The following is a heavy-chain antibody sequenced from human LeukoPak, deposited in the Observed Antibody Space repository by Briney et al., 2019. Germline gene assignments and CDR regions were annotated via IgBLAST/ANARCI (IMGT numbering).Heavy chain of an antibody. J-gene: IGHJ4*02. Sequence: GGSLRLSCAASGFTFSSYGMNWVRQAPGKGLEWVGRIKSKTDGGTTDYAAPMKGRFTISRDDSKNTLYLQMNSLKTEDTAVYYCTTGRYYVGRFDYWGQGTLVTVSS. CDR1: GFTFSSYG. CDR2: IKSKTDGGTT. V-gene: IGHV3-15*01. D-gene: IGHD3-16*01. CDR3: TTGRYYVGRFDY.